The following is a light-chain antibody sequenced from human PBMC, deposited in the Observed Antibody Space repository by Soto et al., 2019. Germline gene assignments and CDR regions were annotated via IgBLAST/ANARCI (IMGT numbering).Light chain of an antibody. J-gene: IGLJ3*02. CDR1: SSNIGINY. V-gene: IGLV1-47*01. Sequence: QSVLTQPPSASGTPGQRVTISCSGSSSNIGINYVYWYQHLPGTAPKLLIYRNNQRPSGVPDRFSGSKSGTSASLAISGLRSEDEADYYCAAWDDSLSAWVFGGGTKVTVL. CDR2: RNN. CDR3: AAWDDSLSAWV.